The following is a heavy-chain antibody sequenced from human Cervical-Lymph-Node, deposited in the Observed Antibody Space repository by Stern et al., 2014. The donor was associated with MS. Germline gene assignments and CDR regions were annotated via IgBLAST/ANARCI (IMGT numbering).Heavy chain of an antibody. Sequence: EVQLLESGGGLVKPGGSLRLSCAASGFTFSSYSMNWVRQAPGKGLEWVSSISSSSSYIYYADSVKGRFTISRDNAKNSLYLQMNSLRAEDTAVYYCARTDQHGDSRTSFDYWGQGTLVTVSS. J-gene: IGHJ4*02. CDR1: GFTFSSYS. D-gene: IGHD4-17*01. CDR3: ARTDQHGDSRTSFDY. CDR2: ISSSSSYI. V-gene: IGHV3-21*01.